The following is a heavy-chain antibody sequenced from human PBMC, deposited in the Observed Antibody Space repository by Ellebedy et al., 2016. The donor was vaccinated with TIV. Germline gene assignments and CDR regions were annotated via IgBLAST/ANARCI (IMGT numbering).Heavy chain of an antibody. CDR2: IADDGREE. V-gene: IGHV3-7*03. Sequence: PGGSLRLSCAASGFGFSSYWMSWVRHLPGKGLEWVANIADDGREENYVDSVRGRFTISRDNAKNLLSLHMNTLRAEDTAVYYCASGLTGDYGAFDVWGPGTMVTVSS. CDR1: GFGFSSYW. D-gene: IGHD4-17*01. CDR3: ASGLTGDYGAFDV. J-gene: IGHJ3*01.